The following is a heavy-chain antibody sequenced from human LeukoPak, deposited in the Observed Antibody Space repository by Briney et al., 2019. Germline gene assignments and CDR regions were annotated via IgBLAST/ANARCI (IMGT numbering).Heavy chain of an antibody. Sequence: GGSLGLSCAASGFALSSSGMLWVRQAPGKGLEWVAYIWYDGSNKYYADSVKGRFTISRDNSKNTLYLQMNSLRAEDTAVYFCARTNTLYRGPIIDPLENWGQGTLVTVSS. V-gene: IGHV3-33*01. CDR3: ARTNTLYRGPIIDPLEN. J-gene: IGHJ1*01. CDR2: IWYDGSNK. CDR1: GFALSSSG. D-gene: IGHD3-10*01.